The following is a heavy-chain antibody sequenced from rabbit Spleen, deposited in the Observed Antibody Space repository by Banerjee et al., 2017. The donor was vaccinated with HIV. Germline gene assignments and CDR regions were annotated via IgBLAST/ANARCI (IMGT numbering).Heavy chain of an antibody. Sequence: QEQIENTAQHQVTHGAFLSLTCTTSGISFRNPNVLCWSCQAPGKGLEWIACAYARSSGSAYSATWAKGRFTISKTSSTTVTLQMTSLTVAGTATYFCARDTGSSFTSYGMDLWGQGTLVTVS. CDR3: ARDTGSSFTSYGMDL. CDR2: AYARSSGSA. V-gene: IGHV1S45*01. D-gene: IGHD8-1*01. CDR1: GISFRNPNV. J-gene: IGHJ6*01.